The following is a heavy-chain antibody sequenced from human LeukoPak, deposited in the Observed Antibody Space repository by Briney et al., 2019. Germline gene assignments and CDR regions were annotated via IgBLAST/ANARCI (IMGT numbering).Heavy chain of an antibody. CDR1: GGSISNYY. Sequence: PSETLSLTCTVSGGSISNYYWSWIRQPPGKGLEWIGYIYYSGSTNYNLSLKSRVTISVDTSKNQFSLKQSSVTAADTAVYYCARPVPSRLGWFDPWGQGTLVTVSS. V-gene: IGHV4-59*08. CDR2: IYYSGST. J-gene: IGHJ5*02. CDR3: ARPVPSRLGWFDP. D-gene: IGHD1-1*01.